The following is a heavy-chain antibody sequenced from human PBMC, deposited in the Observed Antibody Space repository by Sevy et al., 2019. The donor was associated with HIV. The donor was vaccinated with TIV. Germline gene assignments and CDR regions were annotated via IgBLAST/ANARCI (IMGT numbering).Heavy chain of an antibody. J-gene: IGHJ4*02. CDR3: ARDGGCSSTSCLLYVDY. V-gene: IGHV3-21*01. CDR2: ITSGSTYI. Sequence: GGSLRLSCAASGFTFSSYTMNWVRQAPGKGLEWVSSITSGSTYICYSDSVKGRFTISRDNAKNSLYLQMNSLRAEDTAVHYCARDGGCSSTSCLLYVDYWGQGSLVTVSS. CDR1: GFTFSSYT. D-gene: IGHD2-2*01.